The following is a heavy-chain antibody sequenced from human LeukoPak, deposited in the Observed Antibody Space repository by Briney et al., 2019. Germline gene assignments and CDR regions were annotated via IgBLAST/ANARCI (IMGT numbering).Heavy chain of an antibody. CDR1: GGSISSYY. CDR2: IYYSGST. J-gene: IGHJ5*02. CDR3: ARYSSSSGWLDP. V-gene: IGHV4-59*01. D-gene: IGHD6-6*01. Sequence: SETLSLTCTVSGGSISSYYWSWIRQPPGKGLEWIGHIYYSGSTNYNPSLKSRVTISVDTSKNQFSLKLSSVTAADTAVYYCARYSSSSGWLDPWGQGTLVTVSS.